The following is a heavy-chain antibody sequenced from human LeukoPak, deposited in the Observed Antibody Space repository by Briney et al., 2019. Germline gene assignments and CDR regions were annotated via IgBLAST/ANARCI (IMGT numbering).Heavy chain of an antibody. D-gene: IGHD1-26*01. Sequence: NPSETLSLTCTVSGGSISSYYWSWIRQPPGKGLEWIGEIWHSGITNFNPSLKSRLTMSVDKSKNQFSLKLSSVTAADTAVYLCAREIFSGTYGDGKYFDLWGRGTLVTVSS. J-gene: IGHJ2*01. CDR1: GGSISSYY. CDR2: IWHSGIT. V-gene: IGHV4-59*12. CDR3: AREIFSGTYGDGKYFDL.